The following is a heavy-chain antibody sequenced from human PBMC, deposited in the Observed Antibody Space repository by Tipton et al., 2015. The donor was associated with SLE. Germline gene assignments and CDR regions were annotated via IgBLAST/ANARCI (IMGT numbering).Heavy chain of an antibody. J-gene: IGHJ4*02. V-gene: IGHV3-23*01. CDR3: ARDRARTYSSSGFDY. Sequence: SLRLSCAASGFTFSDYYMSWIRQAPGKGLEWVSAISGSGGSTYYADSVKGRFTISRDNSKNTLYLQMNSLRAEDTAVYYCARDRARTYSSSGFDYWGQGTLVTVSS. CDR1: GFTFSDYY. D-gene: IGHD6-6*01. CDR2: ISGSGGST.